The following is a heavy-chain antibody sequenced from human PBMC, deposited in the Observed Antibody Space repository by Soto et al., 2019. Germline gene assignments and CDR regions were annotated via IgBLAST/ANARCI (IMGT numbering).Heavy chain of an antibody. Sequence: EVQLVESGGGLVQPGGSLRLSCAASGFTFSSYWMSWVRQAPGKGLEWVANIKQDGSEKYNGDGVKGRFTISRDNAKKSLYQQMNSLRDEDTSVYYCAKAMVRGVIDYFDYWGQGTLVTVSS. CDR2: IKQDGSEK. CDR1: GFTFSSYW. V-gene: IGHV3-7*01. D-gene: IGHD3-10*01. J-gene: IGHJ4*02. CDR3: AKAMVRGVIDYFDY.